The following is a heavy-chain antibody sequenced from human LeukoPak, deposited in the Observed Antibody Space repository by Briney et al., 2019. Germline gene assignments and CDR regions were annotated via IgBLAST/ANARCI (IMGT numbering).Heavy chain of an antibody. Sequence: SSETLSLTCSVSGTSITTDYYWGWIRQPPGKGLEWLGYIYYTGATKYNPSLESRVTISVDTSKSQFSLQLSSVTAADTAVYYCTRDAEISGYTWYNWFDPWGQGILVTVSS. V-gene: IGHV4-61*01. CDR3: TRDAEISGYTWYNWFDP. J-gene: IGHJ5*02. CDR2: IYYTGAT. D-gene: IGHD3-22*01. CDR1: GTSITTDYY.